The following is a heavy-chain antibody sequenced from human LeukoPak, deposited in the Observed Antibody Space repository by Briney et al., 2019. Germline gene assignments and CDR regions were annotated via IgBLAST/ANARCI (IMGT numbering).Heavy chain of an antibody. CDR1: GGSISSYY. Sequence: SETLSLTCTVSGGSISSYYWSWIRQPPEKGLEWIGYIYYSGSTNYNPSLKSRVTMSVDTSKNQFSLKLSSVTAADTAVYYCARVDGYSGYAPADYFDYWGQGTLVTVSS. CDR3: ARVDGYSGYAPADYFDY. J-gene: IGHJ4*02. CDR2: IYYSGST. D-gene: IGHD5-12*01. V-gene: IGHV4-59*01.